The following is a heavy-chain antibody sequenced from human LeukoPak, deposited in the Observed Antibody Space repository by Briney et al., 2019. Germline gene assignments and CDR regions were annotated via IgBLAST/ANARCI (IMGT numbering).Heavy chain of an antibody. D-gene: IGHD6-13*01. J-gene: IGHJ6*02. CDR3: ARALQQQLASRYYYYYGMDV. CDR2: IYYSGST. Sequence: PSETLSLTCTVSGGSVSSGSYYWSWIRQPPGKGLEWIGYIYYSGSTNYNPSLKSRVTISVDTSKNQFSLELNSVTAADTAVYYCARALQQQLASRYYYYYGMDVWGQGTTVTVSS. V-gene: IGHV4-61*01. CDR1: GGSVSSGSYY.